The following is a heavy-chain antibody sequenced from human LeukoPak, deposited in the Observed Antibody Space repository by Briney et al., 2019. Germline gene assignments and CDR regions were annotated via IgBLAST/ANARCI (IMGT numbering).Heavy chain of an antibody. V-gene: IGHV1-18*01. CDR3: ASITMVRGVKDWYFDL. J-gene: IGHJ2*01. CDR1: GYTFTTIG. D-gene: IGHD3-10*01. Sequence: GASVKVSCKASGYTFTTIGISWVRQAPGQGLEWMGWINAGNGNTRYAQKFQGRLTITRDTSASTAYMELSSLRSEDTAVYYCASITMVRGVKDWYFDLWGRGTLVTVSS. CDR2: INAGNGNT.